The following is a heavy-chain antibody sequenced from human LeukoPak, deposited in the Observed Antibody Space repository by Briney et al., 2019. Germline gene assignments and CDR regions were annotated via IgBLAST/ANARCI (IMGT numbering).Heavy chain of an antibody. V-gene: IGHV3-53*01. D-gene: IGHD1-26*01. CDR2: IYSGGNT. Sequence: GGSLRLSCAASGFAVSSNYISWVRQAPGKGLEWVSVIYSGGNTYYADSVKGRFTISSDNSKNTLYLQMNSLRAEDTAVYYCAKTIVGVTNWFDPWGQGTLVTVSS. CDR1: GFAVSSNY. J-gene: IGHJ5*02. CDR3: AKTIVGVTNWFDP.